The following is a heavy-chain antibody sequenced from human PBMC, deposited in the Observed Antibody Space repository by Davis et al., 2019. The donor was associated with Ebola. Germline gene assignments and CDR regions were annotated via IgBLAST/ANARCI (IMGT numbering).Heavy chain of an antibody. D-gene: IGHD3-10*01. V-gene: IGHV4-34*01. CDR2: INHSGST. Sequence: MPSETLSLTCAVYGGSFSGYYWSWIRQPPGKGLEWIGEINHSGSTNYNPSLESRVIISGDPSNNQFSLKLNSVTAADTAVYYCARGPYATGSIITPIDYWGQGTLVTVSS. CDR3: ARGPYATGSIITPIDY. CDR1: GGSFSGYY. J-gene: IGHJ4*02.